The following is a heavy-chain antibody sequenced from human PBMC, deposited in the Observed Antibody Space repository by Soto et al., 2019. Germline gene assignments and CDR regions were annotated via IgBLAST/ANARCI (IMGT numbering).Heavy chain of an antibody. CDR1: GGSISSGGYS. CDR2: IYHSGST. J-gene: IGHJ4*02. V-gene: IGHV4-30-2*01. D-gene: IGHD3-10*01. CDR3: ATRFYSSGVLFDY. Sequence: PSETLSLTCTVSGGSISSGGYSWSWIRQPPGKGLEWIGYIYHSGSTYYNPSLKSRVTISVDRSKNQFSLKLSSVTAADSAVYYCATRFYSSGVLFDYWGQGTLVTVSS.